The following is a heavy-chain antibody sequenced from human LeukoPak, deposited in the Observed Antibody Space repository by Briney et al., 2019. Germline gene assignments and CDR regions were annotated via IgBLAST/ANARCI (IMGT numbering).Heavy chain of an antibody. V-gene: IGHV1-24*01. CDR3: ATGQHDYPSHYYYGMDV. D-gene: IGHD1-1*01. CDR2: FDPEDGET. Sequence: ASVKVSCKVSGYTLTELSMHWVRQAPGKGLEWMGGFDPEDGETIYAQKFQGRVTMTEDTSTDTAYMELSSLRSEDTAVYYCATGQHDYPSHYYYGMDVWGQGTTVTVSS. J-gene: IGHJ6*02. CDR1: GYTLTELS.